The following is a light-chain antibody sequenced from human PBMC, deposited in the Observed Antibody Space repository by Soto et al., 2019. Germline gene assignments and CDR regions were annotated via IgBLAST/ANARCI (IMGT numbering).Light chain of an antibody. CDR3: QQYGISPYI. V-gene: IGKV3-20*01. Sequence: EIVLTQSPGTLSLSPGERATLSCRASQSVSSSYLAWYQQKPGQAPRLLIYGASSRATGIPGRFSGSGSGTDFTLTISRLEPEDFAVYYCQQYGISPYIFGQGTKVDIK. CDR2: GAS. J-gene: IGKJ2*01. CDR1: QSVSSSY.